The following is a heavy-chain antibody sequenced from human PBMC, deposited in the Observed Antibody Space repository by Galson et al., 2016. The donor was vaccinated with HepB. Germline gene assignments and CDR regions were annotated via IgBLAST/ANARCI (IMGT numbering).Heavy chain of an antibody. CDR3: ARDLTMVTTGWFDP. V-gene: IGHV4-59*01. Sequence: QVQLQESGPGLVEPSETLSLTCTVTGGSMSTYYWSWIRQPPGKGLEWIGYIYYSGSTNYSPSLKSRVTISVDTSKNQFSLKLSSVTAADTAVYYCARDLTMVTTGWFDPWGQGTLVTVSS. D-gene: IGHD5-18*01. CDR2: IYYSGST. CDR1: GGSMSTYY. J-gene: IGHJ5*02.